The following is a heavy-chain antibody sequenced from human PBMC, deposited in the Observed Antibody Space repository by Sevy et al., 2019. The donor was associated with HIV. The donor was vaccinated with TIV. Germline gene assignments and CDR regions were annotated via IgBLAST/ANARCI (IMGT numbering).Heavy chain of an antibody. CDR3: AALDDFWTGYQFDY. CDR2: IVVGSGDT. J-gene: IGHJ4*02. V-gene: IGHV1-58*01. Sequence: ASVKVSCKASGFTSTSSAVQWVRQARGQRLEWIGWIVVGSGDTKYSQNFQERVTITRDMSTTTAYMELSSLRSEDTAVYYCAALDDFWTGYQFDYWGQGTLVTVSS. D-gene: IGHD3-3*01. CDR1: GFTSTSSA.